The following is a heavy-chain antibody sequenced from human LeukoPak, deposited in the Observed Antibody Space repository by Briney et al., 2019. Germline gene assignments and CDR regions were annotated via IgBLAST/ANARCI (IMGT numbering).Heavy chain of an antibody. CDR1: GFTFSSYS. J-gene: IGHJ4*02. CDR3: ARDLLSSNYDFWSGSYVGGVDY. CDR2: ISSSSSTI. D-gene: IGHD3-3*01. Sequence: GGSLRLSCAASGFTFSSYSMNWVRQAPGKGLEWVSYISSSSSTIYYADSVKGRFTISRDNAKNSLYLQMNSLRAEDTAVYYCARDLLSSNYDFWSGSYVGGVDYWGQGTLVTVSS. V-gene: IGHV3-48*01.